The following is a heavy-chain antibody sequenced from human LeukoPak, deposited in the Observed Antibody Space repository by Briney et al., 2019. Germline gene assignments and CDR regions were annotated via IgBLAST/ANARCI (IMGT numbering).Heavy chain of an antibody. J-gene: IGHJ4*02. Sequence: SETLSLTCGVYSGSFSGYYWTWFRQPPGKGLEWIGEFNHSWGAKYNPSLKSRATISADTSKNHLSLSLNSVTAADTAVYYCAASLWFGIYPDYWGQGSLVTVSS. CDR2: FNHSWGA. CDR3: AASLWFGIYPDY. V-gene: IGHV4-34*01. CDR1: SGSFSGYY. D-gene: IGHD3-10*01.